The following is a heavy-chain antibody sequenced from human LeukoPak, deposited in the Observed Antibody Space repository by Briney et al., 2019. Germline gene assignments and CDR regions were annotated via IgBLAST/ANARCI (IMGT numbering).Heavy chain of an antibody. CDR3: ARGTHYYDSSGYYYGWSGAFDI. V-gene: IGHV4-39*07. J-gene: IGHJ3*02. Sequence: SSETLSLTCTVSGGSISSSSYYWGWIRQPPGKGLEWVGSIYYSGSTYYNPSLKSRVTISVDTSKNQFSLKLSSVTAADTAVYYCARGTHYYDSSGYYYGWSGAFDIWGQGTMVTVSS. D-gene: IGHD3-22*01. CDR1: GGSISSSSYY. CDR2: IYYSGST.